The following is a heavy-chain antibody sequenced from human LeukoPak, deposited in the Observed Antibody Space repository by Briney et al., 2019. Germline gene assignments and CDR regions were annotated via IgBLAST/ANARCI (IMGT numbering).Heavy chain of an antibody. J-gene: IGHJ4*02. V-gene: IGHV3-30-3*01. CDR1: GFTFGEYA. Sequence: QPGGSLRLPCAASGFTFGEYAMHWVRQAPGKGLEWVAVISYDGRQKFYGDSVKGRFTISRDNPKNTVYLQMNSLRNDDTAVYYCAKGSSSHLNDYWGQGTLVTVSS. D-gene: IGHD6-6*01. CDR3: AKGSSSHLNDY. CDR2: ISYDGRQK.